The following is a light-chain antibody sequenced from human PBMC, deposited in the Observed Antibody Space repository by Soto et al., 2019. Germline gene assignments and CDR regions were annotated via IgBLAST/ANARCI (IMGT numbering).Light chain of an antibody. J-gene: IGKJ1*01. Sequence: DVQMTQSPSTLSATVGDTVTITFRAIQSISMWLAWYQQRPGKAPSLLITDASELESGVPPRFNGSRSETEFTLTIRNLQPDDFATYYCQQYNSFPWTFGLGTKVDI. V-gene: IGKV1-5*01. CDR1: QSISMW. CDR2: DAS. CDR3: QQYNSFPWT.